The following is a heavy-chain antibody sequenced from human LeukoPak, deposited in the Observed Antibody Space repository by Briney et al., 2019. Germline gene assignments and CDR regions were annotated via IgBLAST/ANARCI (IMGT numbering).Heavy chain of an antibody. CDR1: GFTFSSYA. CDR3: AKMGGSIAARPNYFDY. CDR2: ISGSGGST. V-gene: IGHV3-23*01. D-gene: IGHD6-6*01. Sequence: GGSLRLSCAASGFTFSSYAMNWDRQAPGKGLEWVSAISGSGGSTYYADSVKGRFTISRDNPKNTLYLQMNSLRAEDTAIYYCAKMGGSIAARPNYFDYWGQGTLVTVSS. J-gene: IGHJ4*02.